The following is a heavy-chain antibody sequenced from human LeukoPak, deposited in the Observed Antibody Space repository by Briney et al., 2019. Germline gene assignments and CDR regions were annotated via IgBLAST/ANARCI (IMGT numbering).Heavy chain of an antibody. J-gene: IGHJ4*02. CDR1: GYTFTGYY. V-gene: IGHV1-2*02. Sequence: ASVKVSCKASGYTFTGYYIHWVRQAPGQGLEWMGWINPNSGGTNYAQKFQGRVTMTRDTSISTAYMELSRLRSDDTAVYYCARLTTVVTPEVDYWGQGTLVTVSS. CDR3: ARLTTVVTPEVDY. D-gene: IGHD4-23*01. CDR2: INPNSGGT.